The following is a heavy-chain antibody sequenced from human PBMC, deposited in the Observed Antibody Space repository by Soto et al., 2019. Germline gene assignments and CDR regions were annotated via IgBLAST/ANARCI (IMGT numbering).Heavy chain of an antibody. CDR2: IYYSGST. D-gene: IGHD2-21*01. CDR1: GGSISSYY. CDR3: AKTNLLVDSTNPKNYGMDV. Sequence: SETLSLTCTVSGGSISSYYWSWIRQPPGKGLEWIGYIYYSGSTNYNPSLKSRVTISVDTSKNQFSLKLSSVTAADTAVYYCAKTNLLVDSTNPKNYGMDVWGQGTTVTVSS. J-gene: IGHJ6*02. V-gene: IGHV4-59*01.